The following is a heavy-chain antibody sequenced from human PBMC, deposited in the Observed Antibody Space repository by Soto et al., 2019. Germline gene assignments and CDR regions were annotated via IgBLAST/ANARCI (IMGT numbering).Heavy chain of an antibody. CDR3: AKDRELWFGEFPYYYYGMDV. D-gene: IGHD3-10*01. CDR1: GFTFSSYC. Sequence: GGALRLSCAASGFTFSSYCMHWVRQAPGKGLEWVAVISYDGSNKYYADSVKGRFTISRDNSKNTLYLQMNSLRAEDTAVYYCAKDRELWFGEFPYYYYGMDVWGQGTTVTVSS. CDR2: ISYDGSNK. J-gene: IGHJ6*02. V-gene: IGHV3-30*18.